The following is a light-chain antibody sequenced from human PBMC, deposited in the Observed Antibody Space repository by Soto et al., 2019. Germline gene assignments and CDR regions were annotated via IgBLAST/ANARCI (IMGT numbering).Light chain of an antibody. CDR2: KVS. CDR3: MPGTHLRT. V-gene: IGKV2-30*02. CDR1: QSLVHSDGNTY. J-gene: IGKJ1*01. Sequence: DVVMTQSPLSLPVTLGQPASISCRSSQSLVHSDGNTYLNWFQQRLGQSPRRLIYKVSNRRSGAPDRLSGRGSGTGFTLKIKRVEADDVRVDYCMPGTHLRTVGQRTKVEIK.